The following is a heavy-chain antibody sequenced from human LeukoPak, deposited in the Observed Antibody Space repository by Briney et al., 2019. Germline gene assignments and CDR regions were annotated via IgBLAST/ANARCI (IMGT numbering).Heavy chain of an antibody. CDR2: IYPDDSDT. V-gene: IGHV5-51*01. Sequence: GESLKISCKGSGYSFTSYWIDWVRQMPGKGLEWMGIIYPDDSDTRYSPSFEDQVIISVDKSISTAYLQWSSLKASDTATYYCARHGHCTNGVCYSNYYYYMDVWGKGTTVTVSS. J-gene: IGHJ6*03. D-gene: IGHD2-8*01. CDR1: GYSFTSYW. CDR3: ARHGHCTNGVCYSNYYYYMDV.